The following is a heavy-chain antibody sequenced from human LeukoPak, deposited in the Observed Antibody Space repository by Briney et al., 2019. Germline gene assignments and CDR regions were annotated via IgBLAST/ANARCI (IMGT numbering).Heavy chain of an antibody. D-gene: IGHD1-26*01. CDR3: TTGPYSGSYQISDY. V-gene: IGHV3-15*01. Sequence: GGSLRLSCEASGFILSTAWMTWVRQAPGKGLEWVGRIKSKTDGGTTDYTAPVKGRFTISRDDSKNTLYLHMNSLKTEDTAVYYCTTGPYSGSYQISDYWGQGTLVTVSS. J-gene: IGHJ4*02. CDR1: GFILSTAW. CDR2: IKSKTDGGTT.